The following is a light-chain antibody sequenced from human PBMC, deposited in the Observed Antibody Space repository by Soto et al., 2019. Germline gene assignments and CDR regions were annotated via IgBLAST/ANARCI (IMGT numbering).Light chain of an antibody. CDR2: DVS. CDR1: SSDVGGYNY. V-gene: IGLV2-14*01. Sequence: QSALTQPASVSGSPGQSITISCTGTSSDVGGYNYVSWYQQHPGKAPKLMIYDVSNRPYGVSNRFSGSKSGNTAYLTISGLQAEDEADYYCSSYTSSSTLVGGGTKLPVL. J-gene: IGLJ2*01. CDR3: SSYTSSSTL.